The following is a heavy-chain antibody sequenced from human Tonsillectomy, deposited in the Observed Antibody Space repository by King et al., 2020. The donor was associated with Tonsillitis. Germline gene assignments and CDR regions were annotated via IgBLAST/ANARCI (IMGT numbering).Heavy chain of an antibody. Sequence: VQLVESGGGLVKTGGSLRLSCADSGFTFSSYWMSWVRQAPGKGMEWVANIKQDGSEKYYVDSVKGRFTISRDNAKNSLYLQMNSLRAEDTAVYYCARDDYYYDSICFDYWGQGTLVTVSS. CDR3: ARDDYYYDSICFDY. CDR2: IKQDGSEK. D-gene: IGHD3-22*01. CDR1: GFTFSSYW. J-gene: IGHJ4*02. V-gene: IGHV3-7*01.